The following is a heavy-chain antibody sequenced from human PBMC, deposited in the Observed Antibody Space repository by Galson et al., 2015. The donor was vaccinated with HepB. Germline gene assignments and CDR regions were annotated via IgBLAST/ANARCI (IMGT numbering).Heavy chain of an antibody. Sequence: SLRLSCAASGFSFSSYAMHWVRQAPGKGLEWVAIISYDGSTKYYADSVRGRFTISRDNSKNTLYLQMNSLRAEDTAVFYCARDLAGYGFDYWGQGTLVTVSS. D-gene: IGHD5-12*01. J-gene: IGHJ4*02. CDR1: GFSFSSYA. CDR3: ARDLAGYGFDY. V-gene: IGHV3-30*04. CDR2: ISYDGSTK.